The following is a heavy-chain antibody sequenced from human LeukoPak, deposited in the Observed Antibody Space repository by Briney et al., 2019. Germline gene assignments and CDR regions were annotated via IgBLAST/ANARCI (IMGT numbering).Heavy chain of an antibody. D-gene: IGHD3-16*02. J-gene: IGHJ4*02. CDR3: ARRPGKSSGFDY. CDR2: IYYSGST. Sequence: KPSETLSLTCTVSGGSISSYYWSWIRQPPGKGLEWIGYIYYSGSTNYNPSLKSLVTISVDTSKNQFSLKLSSVTAADTAVYYCARRPGKSSGFDYWGQGTLVTVSS. V-gene: IGHV4-59*08. CDR1: GGSISSYY.